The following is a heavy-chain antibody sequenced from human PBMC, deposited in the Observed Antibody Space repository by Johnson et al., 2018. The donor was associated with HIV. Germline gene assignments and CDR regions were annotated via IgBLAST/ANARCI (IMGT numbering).Heavy chain of an antibody. Sequence: QVQLVESGGGVVQPGRSLRLSCAASGFTFRTYAMHWVRQAPGKGLEWVANIKQDGSEKYYADSVNGRFTISRDNAKNTLYLQMNSLRAEATAVYYCAKVVTYYSDHDAFDIWGQGTMVTVSS. D-gene: IGHD3-22*01. CDR1: GFTFRTYA. V-gene: IGHV3-30*04. CDR2: IKQDGSEK. J-gene: IGHJ3*02. CDR3: AKVVTYYSDHDAFDI.